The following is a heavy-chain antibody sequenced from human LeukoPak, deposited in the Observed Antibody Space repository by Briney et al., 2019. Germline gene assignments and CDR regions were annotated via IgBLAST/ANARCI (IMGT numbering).Heavy chain of an antibody. CDR2: IKQDGSER. J-gene: IGHJ4*02. V-gene: IGHV3-7*04. CDR1: RFTFSSYW. CDR3: ARGSGHTIDY. Sequence: GGSLRLSCAASRFTFSSYWMSWVRQAPGKGLEWVANIKQDGSERYYVDSVKGRFTISRDNARNSLFLQMNSLRADDTAVYYCARGSGHTIDYWGQGTLVTVSS. D-gene: IGHD6-19*01.